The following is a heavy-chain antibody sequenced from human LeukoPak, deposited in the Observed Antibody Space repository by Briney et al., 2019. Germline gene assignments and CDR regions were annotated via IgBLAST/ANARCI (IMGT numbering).Heavy chain of an antibody. V-gene: IGHV3-23*01. CDR2: ISGSGGST. Sequence: GGSLRLSXAASGFTFRSYAMSRVRQAPGKGLEWVSAISGSGGSTYYADSVKGRFTISRDNSKNTLYLQMNSLRAEDTAVYYCAKGGYSSSWYPFDYWGQGTLVTVSS. J-gene: IGHJ4*02. CDR3: AKGGYSSSWYPFDY. CDR1: GFTFRSYA. D-gene: IGHD6-13*01.